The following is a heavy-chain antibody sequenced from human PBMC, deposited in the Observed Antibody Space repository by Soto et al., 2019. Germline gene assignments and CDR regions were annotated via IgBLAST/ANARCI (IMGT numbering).Heavy chain of an antibody. V-gene: IGHV3-21*01. Sequence: EVQLVESGGGLVKPGGSLRLSCAASGFTFSSYSMNWVRQAPGKGLEWVSSISSSSSYIYYADSVKGRFTISRDNAKNSLYLQMNSLRAEDTAVYYCASDRSSGGASNDYYYYYMDVWGKGTTVTVSS. CDR2: ISSSSSYI. CDR1: GFTFSSYS. J-gene: IGHJ6*03. D-gene: IGHD3-10*01. CDR3: ASDRSSGGASNDYYYYYMDV.